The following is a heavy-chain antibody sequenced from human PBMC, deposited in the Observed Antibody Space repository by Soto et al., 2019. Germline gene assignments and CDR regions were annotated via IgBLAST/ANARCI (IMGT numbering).Heavy chain of an antibody. J-gene: IGHJ3*02. D-gene: IGHD3-22*01. CDR3: ASEDHYDSSGWGGVAFDI. Sequence: GGSLRLSCAASGFTFSSYAMHWVRQAPGKGLEWVAVISYDGSNKYYADSVKGRFTISRDNSKNTLYLQMNSLRAEDTAVYYCASEDHYDSSGWGGVAFDIWGQGTMVTVSS. CDR1: GFTFSSYA. CDR2: ISYDGSNK. V-gene: IGHV3-30-3*01.